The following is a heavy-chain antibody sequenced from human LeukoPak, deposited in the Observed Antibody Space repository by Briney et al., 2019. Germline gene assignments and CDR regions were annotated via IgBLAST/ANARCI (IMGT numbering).Heavy chain of an antibody. Sequence: SVKVSCKASGGTFSSYAISWVRQAPGQGLEWMGGIIPIFGTANCAQKFQGRVTITADESTSTAYMELSSLRSEDTAVYYCARGTYYDILTGPSAGWFDPWGQGTLVTVSS. CDR2: IIPIFGTA. V-gene: IGHV1-69*13. J-gene: IGHJ5*02. D-gene: IGHD3-9*01. CDR3: ARGTYYDILTGPSAGWFDP. CDR1: GGTFSSYA.